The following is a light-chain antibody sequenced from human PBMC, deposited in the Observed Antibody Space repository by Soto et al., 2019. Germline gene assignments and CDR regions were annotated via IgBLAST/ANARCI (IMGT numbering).Light chain of an antibody. J-gene: IGLJ2*01. CDR2: EVS. V-gene: IGLV2-8*01. Sequence: QSVLTQPPSASGSPGQSVTISCTGTSNDVGGYNYVSWYQQHPGKAPKLMIYEVSKRPSGVPDRFSGSKSGNTASLTVSGLQAEDEADYYCSSYAGRNNLLFGGGPKLTVL. CDR1: SNDVGGYNY. CDR3: SSYAGRNNLL.